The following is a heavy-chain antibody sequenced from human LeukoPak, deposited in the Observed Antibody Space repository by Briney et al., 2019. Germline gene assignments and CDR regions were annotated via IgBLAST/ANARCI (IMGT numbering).Heavy chain of an antibody. Sequence: GGSLRLSCAASGFTFSTYALGWVRQSPGKGLEWVSVINTSGGGTYYTESVQGRFTISRDSTKDTLYLQMNSLRVEDTAVYYCARDVLFDYWGQGTLVTVSS. J-gene: IGHJ4*02. CDR3: ARDVLFDY. CDR2: INTSGGGT. V-gene: IGHV3-23*01. CDR1: GFTFSTYA.